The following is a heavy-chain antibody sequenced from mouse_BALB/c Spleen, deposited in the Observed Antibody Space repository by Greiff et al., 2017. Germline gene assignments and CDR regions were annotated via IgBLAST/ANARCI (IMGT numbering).Heavy chain of an antibody. J-gene: IGHJ4*01. CDR2: ISSGGSYT. CDR3: ARQKYGNLYAMDY. Sequence: VQLKESGGDLVKPGGSLKLSCAASGFTFSSYGMSWVRQTPDKRLEWVATISSGGSYTYYPDSVKGRFTISRDNAKNTLYLQMSSLKSEDTAMYYCARQKYGNLYAMDYWGQGTSVTVSS. CDR1: GFTFSSYG. V-gene: IGHV5-6*01. D-gene: IGHD2-10*02.